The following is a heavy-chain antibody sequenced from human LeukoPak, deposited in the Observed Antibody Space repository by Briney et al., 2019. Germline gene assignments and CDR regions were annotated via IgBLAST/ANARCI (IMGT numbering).Heavy chain of an antibody. CDR2: ISAYNGNT. Sequence: ASVKVSXKASGYTFSNYYVHWVRQAPGQGLEWMGWISAYNGNTNYAQKFQGRVTITTDESTSTAYMELSSLRSEDTAVYYCATSLLVGYFDLWGRGTLVTVSS. J-gene: IGHJ2*01. D-gene: IGHD2-21*01. V-gene: IGHV1-18*04. CDR3: ATSLLVGYFDL. CDR1: GYTFSNYY.